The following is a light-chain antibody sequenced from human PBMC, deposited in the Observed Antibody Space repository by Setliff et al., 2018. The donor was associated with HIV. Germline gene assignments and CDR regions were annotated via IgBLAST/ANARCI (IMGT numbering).Light chain of an antibody. V-gene: IGLV1-40*01. Sequence: QSVLTQPPSVSGAPGQMVTISCIGSSSNIGAGYDVHWYQQVPGTAPKLLIFDNHIRPSGVPDRFSGSKSGTSASLAITGLQAEDEADYYCQSYDSSLSGYGFGIGTKVTVL. CDR2: DNH. J-gene: IGLJ1*01. CDR1: SSNIGAGYD. CDR3: QSYDSSLSGYG.